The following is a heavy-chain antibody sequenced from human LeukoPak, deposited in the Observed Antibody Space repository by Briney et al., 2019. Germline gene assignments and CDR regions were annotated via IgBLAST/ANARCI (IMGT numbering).Heavy chain of an antibody. CDR1: GFTFSSYG. CDR3: AKSQYYYGSGSYPNANDY. J-gene: IGHJ4*02. V-gene: IGHV3-30*18. D-gene: IGHD3-10*01. CDR2: ISYDGSNK. Sequence: GRSLRLSCAASGFTFSSYGMHWVRQAPGKGLEWVAVISYDGSNKYYADSVEGRFTISRDNSKNTLYLQMNSLRAEDTAVYYCAKSQYYYGSGSYPNANDYWGQGTLVTVSS.